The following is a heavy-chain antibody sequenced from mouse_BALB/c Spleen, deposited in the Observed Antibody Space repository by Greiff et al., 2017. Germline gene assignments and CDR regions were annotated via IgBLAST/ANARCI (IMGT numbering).Heavy chain of an antibody. CDR3: ARDGIYYGNSYYFDY. Sequence: VHLVESGPGLVAPSQSLSITCTVSGFSLTSYGVHWVRQPPGKGLEWLGVIWAGGSTNYNSALMSRLSISKDNSKSQVFLKMNSLQTDDTAMYYCARDGIYYGNSYYFDYWGQGTTLTVSS. D-gene: IGHD2-1*01. V-gene: IGHV2-9*02. CDR2: IWAGGST. CDR1: GFSLTSYG. J-gene: IGHJ2*01.